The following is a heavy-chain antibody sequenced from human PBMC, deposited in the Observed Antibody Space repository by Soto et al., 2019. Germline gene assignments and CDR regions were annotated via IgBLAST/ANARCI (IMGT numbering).Heavy chain of an antibody. Sequence: GGSLRLSCAPSGFTLRNYAMSLVRQAPGKGLEWVSAITGDGTSTNYAESVKGRFTISRDNSKDTLYLHMNSLRAEDTAVYYCAKDWTIYRSTWQFDFWGQGALVTVSS. V-gene: IGHV3-23*01. CDR1: GFTLRNYA. D-gene: IGHD2-2*01. CDR2: ITGDGTST. J-gene: IGHJ4*02. CDR3: AKDWTIYRSTWQFDF.